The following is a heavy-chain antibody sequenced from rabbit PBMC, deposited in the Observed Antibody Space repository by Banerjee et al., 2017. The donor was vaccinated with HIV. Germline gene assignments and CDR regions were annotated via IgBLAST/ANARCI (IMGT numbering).Heavy chain of an antibody. J-gene: IGHJ4*01. CDR2: IYAGSSGSS. Sequence: QEQLEESGGDLVEPEGSLTLTCTASGFSFSSSYWICWVRQAPGKGLEWIACIYAGSSGSSYSATWAKGRFTISKTSSTTVTLQMTSLTAADTATYFCARDRDTGSVYYFDLWGPGTLVT. CDR1: GFSFSSSYW. CDR3: ARDRDTGSVYYFDL. V-gene: IGHV1S45*01. D-gene: IGHD8-1*01.